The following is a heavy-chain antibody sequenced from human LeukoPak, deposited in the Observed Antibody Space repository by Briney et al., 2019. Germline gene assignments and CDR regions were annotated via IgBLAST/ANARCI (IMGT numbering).Heavy chain of an antibody. D-gene: IGHD1-26*01. Sequence: ASVKVSCKASGYTFTNYGISWVRQAPGQGLEGMGWISTNSDIRTYAQTLQGRFTITTDTATTTAYMELNNLTFDDTAVYYCARDWDAMNNCFDPWGQGTPVTVSS. V-gene: IGHV1-18*01. J-gene: IGHJ5*02. CDR2: ISTNSDIR. CDR1: GYTFTNYG. CDR3: ARDWDAMNNCFDP.